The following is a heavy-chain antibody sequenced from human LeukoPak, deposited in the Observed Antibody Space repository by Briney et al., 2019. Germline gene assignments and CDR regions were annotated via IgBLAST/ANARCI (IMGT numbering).Heavy chain of an antibody. CDR2: IYYSGSS. Sequence: SETLSLTCTVSGGSIRNSTYYWGWIRQPPGRGLEWIGTIYYSGSSYYTPPLKSRVTISVDTSKDQFSLRVNSVTAADTAVYYCARHDYGIHYIDYWGQGTLVTVSS. V-gene: IGHV4-39*01. CDR3: ARHDYGIHYIDY. D-gene: IGHD4-17*01. CDR1: GGSIRNSTYY. J-gene: IGHJ4*02.